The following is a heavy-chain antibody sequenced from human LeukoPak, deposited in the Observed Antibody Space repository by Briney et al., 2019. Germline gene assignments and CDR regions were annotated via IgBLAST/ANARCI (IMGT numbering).Heavy chain of an antibody. V-gene: IGHV1-69*06. Sequence: VASVKVSCKASGGTFSSYAISWVRQAPGQGLEWMGGIIPIFGTANYAQKFQGRVTITADKSTSTAYMELSSLRYEGTAVYYCARDTISDSDRSGNFDYWGQGTLVTVSS. J-gene: IGHJ4*02. CDR2: IIPIFGTA. CDR3: ARDTISDSDRSGNFDY. D-gene: IGHD5-12*01. CDR1: GGTFSSYA.